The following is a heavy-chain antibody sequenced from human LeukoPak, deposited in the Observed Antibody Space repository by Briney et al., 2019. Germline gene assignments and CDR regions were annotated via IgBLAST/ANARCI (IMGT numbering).Heavy chain of an antibody. J-gene: IGHJ5*02. CDR1: GFTFSSYG. D-gene: IGHD2-2*01. Sequence: GGSLRLSCAASGFTFSSYGMHSVRQAPGKGLEWVAFIRYDGSNKYYADSVKGRFTISRDNSKNTLYLQMNSLRAEDTAVYYCAKLYCSSTSCYKRNNWFDPWGQGTLVTVSS. CDR2: IRYDGSNK. CDR3: AKLYCSSTSCYKRNNWFDP. V-gene: IGHV3-30*02.